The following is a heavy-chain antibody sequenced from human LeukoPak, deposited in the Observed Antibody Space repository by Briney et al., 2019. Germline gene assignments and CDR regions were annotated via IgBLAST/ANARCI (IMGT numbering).Heavy chain of an antibody. D-gene: IGHD5-18*01. CDR1: GYTFTGYY. V-gene: IGHV1-2*02. CDR2: INPNSGGT. Sequence: GASVKVSCKASGYTFTGYYMHWVRQAPGQGLEWMGWINPNSGGTNYAQKFQGRVTMTRDTSISTAYMELSRLRSDDTAVYYCARVDTAMVYYYFDYWGQGTLVTVSS. J-gene: IGHJ4*02. CDR3: ARVDTAMVYYYFDY.